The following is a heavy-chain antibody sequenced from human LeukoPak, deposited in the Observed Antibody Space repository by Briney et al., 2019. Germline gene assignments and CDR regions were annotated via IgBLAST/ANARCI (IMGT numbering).Heavy chain of an antibody. CDR2: IYPGDSDT. D-gene: IGHD2-8*01. CDR3: ARTLRYCTNGVCLNWFDP. J-gene: IGHJ5*02. CDR1: GYSFTSYW. Sequence: GESLKISCKGSGYSFTSYWIGWVRQMPGKGLEWMGIIYPGDSDTRHSPSFQGQVTISADKSISTAYLQWSSLKASDTAMYYCARTLRYCTNGVCLNWFDPWGQGTLVTVSS. V-gene: IGHV5-51*01.